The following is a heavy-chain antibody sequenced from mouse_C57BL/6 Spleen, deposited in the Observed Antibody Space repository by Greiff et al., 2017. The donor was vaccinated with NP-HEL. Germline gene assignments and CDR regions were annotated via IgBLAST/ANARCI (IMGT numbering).Heavy chain of an antibody. Sequence: VKLQESGAELVRPGASVKLSCKASGYTFTDYYINWVKQRPGQGLEWIARIYPGSGNTYYNEKFKGKATLTAEKSSSTAYMQLSSLTSEDSAVYFCATDYDYDYYAMDYWGQGTSVTVSS. CDR2: IYPGSGNT. J-gene: IGHJ4*01. CDR1: GYTFTDYY. V-gene: IGHV1-76*01. CDR3: ATDYDYDYYAMDY. D-gene: IGHD2-4*01.